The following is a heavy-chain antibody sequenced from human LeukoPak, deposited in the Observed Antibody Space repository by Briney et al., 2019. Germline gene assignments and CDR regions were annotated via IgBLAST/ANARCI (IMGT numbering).Heavy chain of an antibody. Sequence: ASVKVSCKASGYTFTSYGISWVRQAPGQGLEWMGWISAYNGNTNYAQKLQGRVTTTTDTSTSTAYMELRSLRSDDTAVYYCARGYSSGWYSWWYFDYWGQGTLVTVSS. CDR2: ISAYNGNT. J-gene: IGHJ4*02. D-gene: IGHD6-19*01. CDR3: ARGYSSGWYSWWYFDY. CDR1: GYTFTSYG. V-gene: IGHV1-18*01.